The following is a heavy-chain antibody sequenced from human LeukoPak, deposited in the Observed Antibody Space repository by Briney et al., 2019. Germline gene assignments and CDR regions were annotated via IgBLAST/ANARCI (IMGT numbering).Heavy chain of an antibody. CDR1: GFTFSSYG. CDR2: ISYDGSNK. V-gene: IGHV3-30*03. Sequence: GGSLRLSCAASGFTFSSYGMHWVRQAPGKGLEWVAVISYDGSNKYYADSVKGRFTISRDNSKNTLYLQMNSLRAEDTAVYYCARDAYYYDSSGYYYFRTAFDIWGQGTMVTVSS. D-gene: IGHD3-22*01. J-gene: IGHJ3*02. CDR3: ARDAYYYDSSGYYYFRTAFDI.